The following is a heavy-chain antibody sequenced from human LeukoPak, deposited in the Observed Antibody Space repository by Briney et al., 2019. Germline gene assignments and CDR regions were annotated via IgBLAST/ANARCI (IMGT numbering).Heavy chain of an antibody. D-gene: IGHD2-15*01. Sequence: GASVKVSCKASGGTFSSYAISWVRQAPGQGLEWMGGIIPIFGTANYAQKFQGRVTITADESTSTAYMELSSLRSEDTAVYYCAKAEDCSGGSCYVDYWGQGTLVTVSS. J-gene: IGHJ4*02. V-gene: IGHV1-69*13. CDR1: GGTFSSYA. CDR3: AKAEDCSGGSCYVDY. CDR2: IIPIFGTA.